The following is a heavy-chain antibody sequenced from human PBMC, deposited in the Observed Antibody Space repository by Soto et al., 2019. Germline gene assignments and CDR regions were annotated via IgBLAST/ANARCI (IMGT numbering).Heavy chain of an antibody. CDR1: GFTFSNFA. D-gene: IGHD3-3*01. J-gene: IGHJ6*02. Sequence: GSLRLSCVASGFTFSNFAMAWVRQAPGEGLEWVSAISGSGDDTFYADSMKGRFTISRDNSKNTVYLQMNSLRDEDTAIYYCVKDWSGEHCPCMVVWGQGTTVTVSS. CDR3: VKDWSGEHCPCMVV. CDR2: ISGSGDDT. V-gene: IGHV3-23*01.